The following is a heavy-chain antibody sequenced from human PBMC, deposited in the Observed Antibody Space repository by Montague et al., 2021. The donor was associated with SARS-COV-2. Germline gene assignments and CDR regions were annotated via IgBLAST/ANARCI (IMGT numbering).Heavy chain of an antibody. Sequence: SETLSLTCTVSGGSISSYYWSWIRQPPGTGMEWNGYIYYSGSTNSNPSLNSRVTISVSMSKSKFSLKLSSVTAADTAVSYCARGGGVSDYGWGSYLRRSPNCGMDVWGQGTTVTVSS. D-gene: IGHD3-16*01. V-gene: IGHV4-59*01. CDR1: GGSISSYY. J-gene: IGHJ6*02. CDR3: ARGGGVSDYGWGSYLRRSPNCGMDV. CDR2: IYYSGST.